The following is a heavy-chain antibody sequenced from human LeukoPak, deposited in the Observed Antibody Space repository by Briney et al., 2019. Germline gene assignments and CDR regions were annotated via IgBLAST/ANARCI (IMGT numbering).Heavy chain of an antibody. J-gene: IGHJ5*02. V-gene: IGHV4-39*07. D-gene: IGHD4-11*01. CDR2: IYYSGST. CDR1: GGSISSSSYY. CDR3: ASSFSNGVRLLNWFDP. Sequence: SETLSLTCTVSGGSISSSSYYWGWIRQPPGKGLEWIGSIYYSGSTYYNPSLKSRVTISVDTSKNQFSLKLSSVTAADTAVYYCASSFSNGVRLLNWFDPWGQGTLVTVSS.